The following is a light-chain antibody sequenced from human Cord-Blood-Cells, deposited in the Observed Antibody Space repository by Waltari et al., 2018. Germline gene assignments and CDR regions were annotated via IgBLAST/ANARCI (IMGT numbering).Light chain of an antibody. CDR1: SGSVSTSYY. J-gene: IGLJ3*02. CDR2: STN. CDR3: VLYMGSGLWV. V-gene: IGLV8-61*01. Sequence: QTVVTQEPSFSVSPGGTVTLTCGLSSGSVSTSYYPSWYQQTPGQAPRTLLYSTNARSAGFPDRCSGSILGNKAALPITGAQADDESDDYCVLYMGSGLWVFGGGTKLTVL.